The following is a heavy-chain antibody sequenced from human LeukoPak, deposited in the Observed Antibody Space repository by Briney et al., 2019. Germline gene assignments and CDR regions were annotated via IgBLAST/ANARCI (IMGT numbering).Heavy chain of an antibody. CDR1: GFTFSSYS. V-gene: IGHV3-21*01. J-gene: IGHJ2*01. CDR3: ARVETPMYYDISTGYYNDPNYWYFDL. CDR2: ISSSSSYI. D-gene: IGHD3-9*01. Sequence: PGGSLRLSCAASGFTFSSYSMNWVRQAPGKGLEWVSSISSSSSYIYYADSVKGRFTISRDNAKNSLYLQMNSLRAEDTAVYYCARVETPMYYDISTGYYNDPNYWYFDLWGRGTLVTVSS.